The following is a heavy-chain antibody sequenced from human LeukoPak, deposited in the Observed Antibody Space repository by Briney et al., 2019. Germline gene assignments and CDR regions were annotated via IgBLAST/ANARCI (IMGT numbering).Heavy chain of an antibody. J-gene: IGHJ6*03. CDR2: ISYDGSNK. CDR1: GFTFSSYA. Sequence: GSLRLSCAASGFTFSSYAMHWVRQAPGKGLEWVAVISYDGSNKYYADSVKGRFTISRDNSKNTLYLQMNSLRAEDTAVYYCARDQDYGYYMDVWGKGTTVTVSS. V-gene: IGHV3-30-3*01. CDR3: ARDQDYGYYMDV.